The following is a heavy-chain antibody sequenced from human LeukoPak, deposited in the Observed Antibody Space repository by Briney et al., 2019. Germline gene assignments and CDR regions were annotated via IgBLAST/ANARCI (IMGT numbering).Heavy chain of an antibody. CDR3: AREGGFYRPLDY. D-gene: IGHD3-3*01. V-gene: IGHV4-4*02. J-gene: IGHJ4*02. CDR2: VHLDGRT. Sequence: SETLSLTCAVSGGSVTSSNCWTWVRPPPGNGLEWIGEVHLDGRTNYNPSLKSRLIMSVDLPENHISLKLTSVTAADTAVYYCAREGGFYRPLDYSGQGTLVTVSS. CDR1: GGSVTSSNC.